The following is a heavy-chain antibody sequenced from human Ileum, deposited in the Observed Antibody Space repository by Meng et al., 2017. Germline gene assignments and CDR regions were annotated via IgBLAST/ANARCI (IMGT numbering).Heavy chain of an antibody. CDR2: VRSKANNYAT. J-gene: IGHJ4*02. D-gene: IGHD5-12*01. CDR3: AYSNGYGYLQY. Sequence: GGSLRLSCAASGFSFSVSTMHWVRQASGKGLEWVGNVRSKANNYATTYTASVKGRFTISRDDSKNTAYLQMNSLKTDDTAVYFCAYSNGYGYLQYWGQGTLVTVSS. V-gene: IGHV3-73*01. CDR1: GFSFSVST.